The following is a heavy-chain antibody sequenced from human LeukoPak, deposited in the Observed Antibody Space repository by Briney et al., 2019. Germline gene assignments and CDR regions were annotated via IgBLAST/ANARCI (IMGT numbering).Heavy chain of an antibody. CDR3: ARGLVLYNWFDP. D-gene: IGHD6-6*01. V-gene: IGHV1-8*03. CDR1: GDTFSSYD. Sequence: ASVKVSCKAPGDTFSSYDINWVRQATGQGLEWMGWMNPNSGNTGYAQKFQGGVTTTRNTSISTAYMELSSLRSEDTAVYYCARGLVLYNWFDPWGQGTLVTVSS. CDR2: MNPNSGNT. J-gene: IGHJ5*02.